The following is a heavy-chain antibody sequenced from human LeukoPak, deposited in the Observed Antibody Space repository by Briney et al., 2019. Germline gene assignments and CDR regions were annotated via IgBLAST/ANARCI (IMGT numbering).Heavy chain of an antibody. CDR2: IYYSGST. Sequence: SETLSLTCTVSGGSISSYYWSWIRQHPGKGLEWIGYIYYSGSTYYNPSLKSRVTISVDTSKNQFSLKLSSVTAADTAVYYCASETYYYGSGSQTSDAFDIWGQGTMVTVSS. J-gene: IGHJ3*02. D-gene: IGHD3-10*01. CDR1: GGSISSYY. CDR3: ASETYYYGSGSQTSDAFDI. V-gene: IGHV4-59*06.